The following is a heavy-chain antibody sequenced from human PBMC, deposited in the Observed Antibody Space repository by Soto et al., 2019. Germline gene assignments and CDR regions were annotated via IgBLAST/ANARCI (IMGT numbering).Heavy chain of an antibody. J-gene: IGHJ6*03. D-gene: IGHD6-19*01. CDR1: GFTFSSYG. V-gene: IGHV3-33*01. CDR3: ARSAAGYSSGWSRLNYYYYYCMDV. CDR2: IWYDGSNK. Sequence: QVQLVESGGGVVQPGRSLRLSCAASGFTFSSYGMHWVRQAPGKGLEWVAVIWYDGSNKYYADSVKGRFTISRDNSKNTLYLQMNSLRAEDTAVYYCARSAAGYSSGWSRLNYYYYYCMDVWGKGTTVTVSS.